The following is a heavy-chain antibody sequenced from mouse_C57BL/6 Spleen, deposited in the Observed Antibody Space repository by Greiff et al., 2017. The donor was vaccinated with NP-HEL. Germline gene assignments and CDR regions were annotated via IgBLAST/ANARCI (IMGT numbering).Heavy chain of an antibody. CDR3: ARTGDYDEDAMDY. CDR2: INPNYGTT. D-gene: IGHD2-4*01. CDR1: GYSFTDYN. V-gene: IGHV1-39*01. J-gene: IGHJ4*01. Sequence: VQLKESGPELVKPGASVKISSKASGYSFTDYNMNWVKQSNGKSLEWIGVINPNYGTTSYNQKFKGKATLTVDQSSSTAYMQLNSLTSEDSAVYYCARTGDYDEDAMDYWGQGTSVTVSS.